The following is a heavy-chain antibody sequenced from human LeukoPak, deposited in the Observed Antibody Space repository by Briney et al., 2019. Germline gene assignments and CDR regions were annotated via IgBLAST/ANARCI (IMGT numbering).Heavy chain of an antibody. D-gene: IGHD2-15*01. CDR2: IKEDGSEK. Sequence: GGSLRLSCTASQFTFSYFRMNWVRQAPGKGLEWVANIKEDGSEKSYVDSVKGRFTISIDNAKNSMYLQMNSLRAEDTAVYYCARAVGGSGYYYGMDVWGQGATVTVSS. V-gene: IGHV3-7*01. CDR3: ARAVGGSGYYYGMDV. J-gene: IGHJ6*02. CDR1: QFTFSYFR.